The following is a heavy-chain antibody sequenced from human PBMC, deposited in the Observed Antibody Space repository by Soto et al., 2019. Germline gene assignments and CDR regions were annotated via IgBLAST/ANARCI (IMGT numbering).Heavy chain of an antibody. V-gene: IGHV4-31*03. CDR2: IYYSGST. D-gene: IGHD4-17*01. CDR3: ARALTTVVTFEAFEI. J-gene: IGHJ3*02. CDR1: GGSISSGGYY. Sequence: SETLSLTCTVSGGSISSGGYYWSWIRQHPGKGLEWIGYIYYSGSTYYNPSLKSRVTISVDTSKNQFSLKLSSVTAADTAVYYCARALTTVVTFEAFEIWGQGTMVTVSS.